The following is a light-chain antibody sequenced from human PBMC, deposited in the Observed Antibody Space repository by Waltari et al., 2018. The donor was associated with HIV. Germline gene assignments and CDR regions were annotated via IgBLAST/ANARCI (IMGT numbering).Light chain of an antibody. CDR2: AAS. V-gene: IGKV1-27*01. CDR1: QDISNY. CDR3: QKYNSGPRT. Sequence: DFQMTQSPSSLSASVGDRVTITCRARQDISNYLAWYQQKPGKVPKVLIYAASTLQSGVPSRFSGSGSGTDFTLTISSLQPEDVATYYCQKYNSGPRTFGQGTKVEIK. J-gene: IGKJ1*01.